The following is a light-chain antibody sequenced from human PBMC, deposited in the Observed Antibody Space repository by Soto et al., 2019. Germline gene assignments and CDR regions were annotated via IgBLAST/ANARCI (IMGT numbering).Light chain of an antibody. CDR3: QQYNSFLA. J-gene: IGKJ1*01. CDR1: QTINSW. CDR2: DAS. V-gene: IGKV1-5*01. Sequence: DIQMTQSPSTLSASVGDRVTITCRASQTINSWLAWYQQKPGKAPKVLIFDASSLKTGVPSRFSGSGSGTEFTLTISSLQPDDSATYYCQQYNSFLAFGQGTKVDIK.